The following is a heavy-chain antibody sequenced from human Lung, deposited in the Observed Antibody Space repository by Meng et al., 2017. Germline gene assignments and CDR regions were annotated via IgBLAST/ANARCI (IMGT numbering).Heavy chain of an antibody. D-gene: IGHD4-11*01. CDR3: ARGPTTMAHDFDY. J-gene: IGHJ4*02. Sequence: QVQLKQWGAGQVKPSGTLSLTCVVSGGSFSDYYWSWIRQPPGKGLEWIGEINHSGSTNYNPSLESRATISVDTSQNNLSLKLSSVTAADSAVYYCARGPTTMAHDFDYWGQGTLVTVSS. CDR1: GGSFSDYY. CDR2: INHSGST. V-gene: IGHV4-34*01.